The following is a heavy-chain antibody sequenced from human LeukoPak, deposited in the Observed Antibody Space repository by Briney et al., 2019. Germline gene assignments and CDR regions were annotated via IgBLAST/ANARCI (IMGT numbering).Heavy chain of an antibody. CDR3: AREAVVPAAYDY. V-gene: IGHV3-30-3*01. Sequence: GTSLRLSCAASGFTFSSYAMHWVRQAPGKGLEWVAVISYDGSNKYYADSVKGRFTISRDNSKNTLYLQMNSLRAEDTAVYYCAREAVVPAAYDYWGQGTLVTVSS. D-gene: IGHD2-2*01. CDR2: ISYDGSNK. J-gene: IGHJ4*02. CDR1: GFTFSSYA.